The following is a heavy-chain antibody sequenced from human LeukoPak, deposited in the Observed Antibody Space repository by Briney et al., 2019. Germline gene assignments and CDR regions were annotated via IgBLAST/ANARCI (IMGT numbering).Heavy chain of an antibody. V-gene: IGHV3-20*04. Sequence: PGGSLRLSCAVSGFNFDDYGMSWVRHAPGKGLEWVSGINWNGRAIGYADSVKGRFTISRDNAKSSLYLEMSTLRAEDTALYYCARDGRRYYGSGSYFLDWIDPWGQGTLVIVSS. CDR3: ARDGRRYYGSGSYFLDWIDP. CDR1: GFNFDDYG. J-gene: IGHJ5*02. D-gene: IGHD3-10*01. CDR2: INWNGRAI.